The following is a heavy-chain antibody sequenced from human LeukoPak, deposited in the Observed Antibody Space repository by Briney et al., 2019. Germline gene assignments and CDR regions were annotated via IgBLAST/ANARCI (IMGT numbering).Heavy chain of an antibody. CDR1: GFTFSSYS. V-gene: IGHV3-21*01. J-gene: IGHJ6*03. Sequence: GGSLRLSCAAYGFTFSSYSMNWVRQAPGKGLEWVSSISRSSSSIYYADSVKGRFTISRDNAKNSLYLQMNSLRAEDTAVYYCARVRGSGSYLDYYYYRDVWGKGTTVTVSS. D-gene: IGHD3-10*01. CDR3: ARVRGSGSYLDYYYYRDV. CDR2: ISRSSSSI.